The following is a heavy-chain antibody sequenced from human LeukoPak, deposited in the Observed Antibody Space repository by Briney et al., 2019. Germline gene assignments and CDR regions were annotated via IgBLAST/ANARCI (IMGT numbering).Heavy chain of an antibody. Sequence: ASVKVSCKASGYTLTELSMHWVRQAPGKGLEWMGGFDPEDGETIYAQKFQGRVTMTEDTSTDTAYMELSSLRSEDTAVYYCATAVDYDSSGYYTFDYWGQGTLVTVSS. J-gene: IGHJ4*02. V-gene: IGHV1-24*01. D-gene: IGHD3-22*01. CDR1: GYTLTELS. CDR2: FDPEDGET. CDR3: ATAVDYDSSGYYTFDY.